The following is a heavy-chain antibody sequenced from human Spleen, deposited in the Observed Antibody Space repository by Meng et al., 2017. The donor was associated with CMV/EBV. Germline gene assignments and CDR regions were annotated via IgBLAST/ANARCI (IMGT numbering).Heavy chain of an antibody. D-gene: IGHD1-26*01. Sequence: GESLKISCTVSGFNFGDYAMNWVRQAPGKGLEWVASISGSDNSINYAGSVKGRFTISRDNARNSLHLQLNSLRAEDTGVYYCARRDSRELLRYYYYGMDVWGQGTTVTVSS. J-gene: IGHJ6*02. CDR3: ARRDSRELLRYYYYGMDV. V-gene: IGHV3-48*03. CDR2: ISGSDNSI. CDR1: GFNFGDYA.